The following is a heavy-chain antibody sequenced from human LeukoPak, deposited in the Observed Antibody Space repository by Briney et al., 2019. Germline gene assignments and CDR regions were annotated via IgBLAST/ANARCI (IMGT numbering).Heavy chain of an antibody. J-gene: IGHJ4*02. CDR2: IIPKFGTA. D-gene: IGHD6-13*01. V-gene: IGHV1-69*13. Sequence: GASVKVSCKASRGTFSSYAISWVRQAPGQGLEWMGGIIPKFGTANYAQKFQGRVTITADESTSTAYMELSSLRSEDTAVYYCARSGVYRGRFRTKGAYYFDYWGQGTLVTVSS. CDR1: RGTFSSYA. CDR3: ARSGVYRGRFRTKGAYYFDY.